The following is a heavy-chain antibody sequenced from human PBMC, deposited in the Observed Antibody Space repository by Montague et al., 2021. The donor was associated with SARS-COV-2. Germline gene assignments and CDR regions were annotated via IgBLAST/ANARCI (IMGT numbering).Heavy chain of an antibody. J-gene: IGHJ4*02. CDR2: ISSSSSYI. Sequence: SLRLSCAASGFTFSSYEMNWVRQAPGKGLEWVSYISSSSSYIYYADSVKGRFTISRDNAKNSLYLQMNSLRAEDTAVYYCARGGVRQQVIGFWGQGSLVTVS. V-gene: IGHV3-48*03. D-gene: IGHD3-10*02. CDR3: ARGGVRQQVIGF. CDR1: GFTFSSYE.